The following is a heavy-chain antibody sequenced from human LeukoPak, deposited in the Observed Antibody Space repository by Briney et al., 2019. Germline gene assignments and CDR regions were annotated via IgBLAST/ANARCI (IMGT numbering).Heavy chain of an antibody. D-gene: IGHD1-26*01. CDR3: AKGPTDSCWEKLHD. CDR2: IGESDGRT. J-gene: IGHJ4*02. V-gene: IGHV3-23*01. CDR1: GFTVTTLA. Sequence: GGSLRLSCAASGFTVTTLAMTGVRQAPGKGLEWVSVIGESDGRTYYADSVKGRFTISRDESKNTLYLQMNSLRAEDTAVYYCAKGPTDSCWEKLHDWGQGTLVTVSS.